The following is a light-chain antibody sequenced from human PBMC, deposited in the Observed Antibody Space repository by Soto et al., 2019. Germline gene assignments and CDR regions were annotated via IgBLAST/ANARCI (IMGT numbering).Light chain of an antibody. Sequence: EIVLTQSPATLSLSPGERATLSCRASQSVSSSLAWYQQKPGQPPRLLIYNASKRATGIPVRFSGSGSGTDFSLTISSLESEDFAVYYCQQRSNWPLTFGGGTEVEIK. CDR1: QSVSSS. J-gene: IGKJ4*01. CDR2: NAS. V-gene: IGKV3-11*01. CDR3: QQRSNWPLT.